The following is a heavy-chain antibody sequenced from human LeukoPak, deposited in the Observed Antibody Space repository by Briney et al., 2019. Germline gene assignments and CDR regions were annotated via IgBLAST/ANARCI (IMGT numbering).Heavy chain of an antibody. CDR2: ISDSGTIT. CDR1: GFTFSDFA. D-gene: IGHD3-16*01. J-gene: IGHJ5*02. V-gene: IGHV3-23*01. CDR3: GKEGGA. Sequence: GGSLRLSCAASGFTFSDFAMNWVRQAPGKGLEWVSGISDSGTITYYADSLGGRFTISRDNSKDMLYLQMNSLKVEDTATYYCGKEGGAWGQGTKVTVSS.